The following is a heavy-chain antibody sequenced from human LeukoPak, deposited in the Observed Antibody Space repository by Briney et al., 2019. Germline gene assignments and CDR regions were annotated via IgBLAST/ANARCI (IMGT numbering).Heavy chain of an antibody. Sequence: GGSLRLSCAASGFTFRSYKMNWVRQAPGKRPEWVSSISSSSSYIYYADSVKGRFTISRDNAKNSLYLQMNSLRAEDTALYYCARGASRADYWGQGTLVTVSS. CDR1: GFTFRSYK. CDR3: ARGASRADY. V-gene: IGHV3-21*01. J-gene: IGHJ4*02. CDR2: ISSSSSYI.